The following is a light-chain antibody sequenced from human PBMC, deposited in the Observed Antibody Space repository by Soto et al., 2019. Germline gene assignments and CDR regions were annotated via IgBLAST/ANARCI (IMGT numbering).Light chain of an antibody. CDR2: DAS. J-gene: IGKJ2*01. CDR1: QSISSY. CDR3: QQSYSTPYT. Sequence: DIQMTQSPSSLSASVGDRVTITCRASQSISSYLNWYQQKPGKDPKLLIYDASSLQSRVPSRFSGSGSGTDFTLTISSLQPEDFATYYCQQSYSTPYTFGQGTKLEIK. V-gene: IGKV1-39*01.